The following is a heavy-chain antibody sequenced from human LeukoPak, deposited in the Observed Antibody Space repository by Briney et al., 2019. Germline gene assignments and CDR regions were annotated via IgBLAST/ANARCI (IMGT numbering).Heavy chain of an antibody. Sequence: PSETLSLTCAVSGGSISSGGYSWSWIRQPPGKGLEWIGYIYYSGSTYYNPSLKSRVTISVDTSKNQFSLKLSSVTAADTAVYYCARGRRRSITGTRSNWFDPWGQGTLVTVSS. CDR3: ARGRRRSITGTRSNWFDP. D-gene: IGHD1-7*01. CDR1: GGSISSGGYS. CDR2: IYYSGST. V-gene: IGHV4-30-4*07. J-gene: IGHJ5*02.